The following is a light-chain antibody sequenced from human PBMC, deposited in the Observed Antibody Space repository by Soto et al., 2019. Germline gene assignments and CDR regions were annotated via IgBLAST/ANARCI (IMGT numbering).Light chain of an antibody. Sequence: SYELTQPPSVSMSPGQTARITCSGDALPKQYAYWYQQRPGQAPVLVIYKDTERPSGIPERFSGSSSGTTVTLTITGVQAEDEADYYCQSVDSSGTYVVFGGGTKLTVL. V-gene: IGLV3-25*03. CDR3: QSVDSSGTYVV. CDR2: KDT. CDR1: ALPKQY. J-gene: IGLJ2*01.